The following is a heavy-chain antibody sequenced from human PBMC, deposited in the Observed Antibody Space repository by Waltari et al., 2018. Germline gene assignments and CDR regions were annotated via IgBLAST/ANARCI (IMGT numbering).Heavy chain of an antibody. V-gene: IGHV4-38-2*01. J-gene: IGHJ4*02. CDR1: GYSISSGYY. Sequence: QVQLQESGPGLVKPSETLSLTCAVSGYSISSGYYWGWLRQPPGKGLEYIGYISGSSGSTYYNPSLKSRVTISKDTSKNQFSLKLSSVTAADTAVYYCARQGSGYYFDYWGQGVLVTVSS. CDR3: ARQGSGYYFDY. CDR2: ISGSSGST. D-gene: IGHD6-13*01.